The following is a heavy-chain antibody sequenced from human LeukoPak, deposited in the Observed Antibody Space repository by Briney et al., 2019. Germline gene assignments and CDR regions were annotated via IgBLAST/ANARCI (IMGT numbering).Heavy chain of an antibody. J-gene: IGHJ6*02. V-gene: IGHV3-23*01. CDR2: ISGSGGST. CDR3: AKVSMKYYYYGMDV. CDR1: GFTFSSYA. Sequence: GGSLRLSCAASGFTFSSYAMSWVRQAPGKGLEWVSAISGSGGSTYYADSVRGRFTISRDNSKNTLYLQMNSLRAEDTAVYYCAKVSMKYYYYGMDVWGQGTTVTVSS.